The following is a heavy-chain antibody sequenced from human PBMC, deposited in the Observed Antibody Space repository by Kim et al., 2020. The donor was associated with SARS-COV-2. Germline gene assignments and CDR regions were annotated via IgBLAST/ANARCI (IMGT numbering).Heavy chain of an antibody. CDR2: INPRSGAA. J-gene: IGHJ5*02. CDR1: ESTFTNSY. Sequence: ASVKVSCKASESTFTNSYIHWVRQAPGQGLEWMGLINPRSGAATYAQKFQARVAMIRDTSTNTVYMEMSSLRPDDTAMYFCARARNSFVLIWFDPWGQGT. D-gene: IGHD6-6*01. CDR3: ARARNSFVLIWFDP. V-gene: IGHV1-46*01.